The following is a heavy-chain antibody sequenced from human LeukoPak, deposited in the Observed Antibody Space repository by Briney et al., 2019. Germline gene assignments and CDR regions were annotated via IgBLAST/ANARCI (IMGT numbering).Heavy chain of an antibody. CDR1: GGSISSGNYY. D-gene: IGHD3-10*01. CDR3: AREYYYASGIDY. J-gene: IGHJ4*02. V-gene: IGHV4-30-4*01. CDR2: IYYGGST. Sequence: SETLSLTCIVSGGSISSGNYYWSWIRQPPGKGLEWIGNIYYGGSTYYNPSLKSRVTISVDTSKNQFSLKLSSVTAADTAVYYCAREYYYASGIDYWGQGTLVTVSS.